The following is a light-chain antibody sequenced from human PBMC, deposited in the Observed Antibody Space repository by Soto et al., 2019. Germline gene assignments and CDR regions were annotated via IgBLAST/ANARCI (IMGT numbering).Light chain of an antibody. CDR1: SSDVGAYNY. Sequence: QSVLTQPASVSGSPGQSIAISCTGTSSDVGAYNYVSWYQQHPGNAPKLIIHEVSNRPSGVSDRFSGSKSGNTASLTISGLQADDEADYYCRSHTTYNTRVFVTGTKVTVL. V-gene: IGLV2-14*01. CDR3: RSHTTYNTRV. CDR2: EVS. J-gene: IGLJ1*01.